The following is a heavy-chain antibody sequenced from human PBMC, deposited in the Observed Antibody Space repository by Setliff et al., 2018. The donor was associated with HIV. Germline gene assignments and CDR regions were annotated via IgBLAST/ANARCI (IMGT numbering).Heavy chain of an antibody. CDR2: IYFSERP. V-gene: IGHV4-39*01. CDR3: ASRVLGYCRSTSCLNWFDP. CDR1: GAPIDDASYY. Sequence: SETLSLTCSVSGAPIDDASYYWAWIRQPPGKGLEWIGSIYFSERPYYNPSLSSRVTISVDTSKNQVSPKLSSVTAADTAVYYCASRVLGYCRSTSCLNWFDPWGQGTLVTVSS. D-gene: IGHD2-2*01. J-gene: IGHJ5*02.